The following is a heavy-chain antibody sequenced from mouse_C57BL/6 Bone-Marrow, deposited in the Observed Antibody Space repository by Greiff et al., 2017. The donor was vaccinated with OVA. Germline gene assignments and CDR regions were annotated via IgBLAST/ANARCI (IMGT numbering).Heavy chain of an antibody. CDR3: AREEDTTALPFAY. D-gene: IGHD1-2*01. CDR2: VYPYNGGT. J-gene: IGHJ3*01. V-gene: IGHV1-36*01. Sequence: VQLQQSGPVLVKPGPSVKISCKASGFTFTDYYMHWVKQSPGKSLEWIGLVYPYNGGTSYNQKFKGKATLTVDTSSSTAYMELNSLTSEDSAVYYCAREEDTTALPFAYWGQGTLVTVSA. CDR1: GFTFTDYY.